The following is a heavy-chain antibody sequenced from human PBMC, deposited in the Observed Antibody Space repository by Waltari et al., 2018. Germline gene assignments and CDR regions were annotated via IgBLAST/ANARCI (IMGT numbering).Heavy chain of an antibody. J-gene: IGHJ6*02. Sequence: QVQLVESGGGVVQPGRSLRLSCAASGFTFSSYAMHWVRQAPGKGLEWVAVISYDGSNEYYADSVKGRFTISRDNSKNTLYLQMNSLRAEDTAVYYCARDPEKEYYDSSGYYVYYYYGMDVWGQGTTVTVSS. CDR3: ARDPEKEYYDSSGYYVYYYYGMDV. D-gene: IGHD3-22*01. CDR1: GFTFSSYA. CDR2: ISYDGSNE. V-gene: IGHV3-30-3*01.